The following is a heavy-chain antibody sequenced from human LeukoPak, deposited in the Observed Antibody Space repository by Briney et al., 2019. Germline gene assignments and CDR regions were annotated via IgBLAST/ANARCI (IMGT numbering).Heavy chain of an antibody. CDR1: GGSISSYY. J-gene: IGHJ4*02. V-gene: IGHV4-59*08. CDR3: ARHGSGLDY. CDR2: IYYSGST. Sequence: SETLCLTCTVSGGSISSYYWSWIRQPPGKGLEWIGYIYYSGSTNYNPSLKSRVTISADMSKNQFSLKLSSVTAADTAVYYCARHGSGLDYWGQGTLVTVSS.